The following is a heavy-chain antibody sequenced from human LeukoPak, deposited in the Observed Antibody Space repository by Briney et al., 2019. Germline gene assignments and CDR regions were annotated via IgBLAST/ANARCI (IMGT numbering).Heavy chain of an antibody. CDR2: IGGSGGTI. J-gene: IGHJ5*01. Sequence: GGSLRLSCAASGFTLSTYEMNWVRQAPGKGLEWVSYIGGSGGTIYYADSVKGRFTISRDNARNSLYLQMSSLRVDDTAVYYCARRRFDCWGQGILVTVSS. V-gene: IGHV3-48*03. CDR1: GFTLSTYE. CDR3: ARRRFDC.